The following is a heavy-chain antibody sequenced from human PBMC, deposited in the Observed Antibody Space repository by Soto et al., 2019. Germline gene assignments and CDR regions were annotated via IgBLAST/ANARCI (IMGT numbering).Heavy chain of an antibody. CDR1: GGFISSSSYY. Sequence: LQLKGSGPGLVKPSETLSLTCTVSGGFISSSSYYWGWIRQPPGKGLEWIGSIYYSGSTYYNPSLKSRVTISVDTSKNQFSLKLSSVTAADTAVYYCARVVLGANFLAYWGQGTLVTVSS. J-gene: IGHJ4*02. CDR2: IYYSGST. D-gene: IGHD1-26*01. V-gene: IGHV4-39*01. CDR3: ARVVLGANFLAY.